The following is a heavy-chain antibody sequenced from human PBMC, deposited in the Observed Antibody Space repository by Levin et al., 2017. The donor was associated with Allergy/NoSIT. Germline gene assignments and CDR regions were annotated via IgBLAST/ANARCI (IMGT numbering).Heavy chain of an antibody. CDR2: IYYSGST. CDR3: ARLGEYDGGIDY. J-gene: IGHJ4*02. D-gene: IGHD4-17*01. V-gene: IGHV4-39*01. Sequence: SETLSLTCTVSGGSISSSSYYWGWIRQPPGKGLEWIGSIYYSGSTYYNPSLKSRVTISVDTSKNQFSLKLSSVTAADTAVYYCARLGEYDGGIDYWGQGTLVTVSS. CDR1: GGSISSSSYY.